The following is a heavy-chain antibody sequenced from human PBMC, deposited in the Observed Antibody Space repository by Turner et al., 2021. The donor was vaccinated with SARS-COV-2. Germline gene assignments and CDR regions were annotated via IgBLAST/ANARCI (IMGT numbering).Heavy chain of an antibody. CDR1: GCSISNSNYY. Sequence: QLQLQESGPGLVKPSETLSLTCTLSGCSISNSNYYWGWIRQPPGKGPEWIGSIYYRGSTYYNTSLKSRVTISVDTSKNQFSLKLSSVTTADTALYYCSRHASIVRGSPFDPWGQGTLVTVSS. J-gene: IGHJ5*02. CDR3: SRHASIVRGSPFDP. D-gene: IGHD3-10*02. CDR2: IYYRGST. V-gene: IGHV4-39*01.